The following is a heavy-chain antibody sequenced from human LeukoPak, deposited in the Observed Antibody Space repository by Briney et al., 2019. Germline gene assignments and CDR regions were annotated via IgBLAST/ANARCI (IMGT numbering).Heavy chain of an antibody. CDR1: GFTFSSYE. CDR2: ISSSGSTT. J-gene: IGHJ4*02. V-gene: IGHV3-48*03. D-gene: IGHD3-22*01. Sequence: GGSLRVSCAAPGFTFSSYEMNWVRQAPGKGLEWVSYISSSGSTTHYADSVKGRFTISRDNAKKSLYLQMNSLRAEDTAVYYCARDNYDSSGYYFDWGQGTLVTVSS. CDR3: ARDNYDSSGYYFD.